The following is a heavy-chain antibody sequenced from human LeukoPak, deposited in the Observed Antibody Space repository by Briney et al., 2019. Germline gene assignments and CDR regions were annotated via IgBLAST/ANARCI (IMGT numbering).Heavy chain of an antibody. CDR1: GFTFSSYA. V-gene: IGHV3-23*01. J-gene: IGHJ4*02. CDR3: AKGGSDYGDYYFDY. CDR2: ISGSGGST. Sequence: GGSLRLSCAASGFTFSSYAMSWVRQAPGQGLEWVSAISGSGGSTYYADSVKGRFTISRDNSKNTLYLQMNSLRAEDTAVYYCAKGGSDYGDYYFDYWGQGTLVTVSS. D-gene: IGHD4-17*01.